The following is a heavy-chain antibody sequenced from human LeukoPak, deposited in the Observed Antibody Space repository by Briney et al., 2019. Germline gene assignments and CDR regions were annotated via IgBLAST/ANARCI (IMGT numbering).Heavy chain of an antibody. Sequence: GGSLRLSCAASGFTFSGYWMNWVRQAPGKGLEWVASIKEDGSEKYYVDSVRGRFTISRDNAKNSLYLQMNSLRVEDTAVYYCARLLVYGSGAEAFDYWGQGILVTVS. CDR1: GFTFSGYW. J-gene: IGHJ4*02. D-gene: IGHD3-10*01. CDR3: ARLLVYGSGAEAFDY. V-gene: IGHV3-7*01. CDR2: IKEDGSEK.